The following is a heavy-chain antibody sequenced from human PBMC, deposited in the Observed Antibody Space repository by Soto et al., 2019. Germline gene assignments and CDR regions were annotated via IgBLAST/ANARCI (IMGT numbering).Heavy chain of an antibody. Sequence: QVQLVESGGGVVQPGRSLRLSCAASGFTFSSYAMHWVRQAPGKGLEWVAVISYDGNNQYYADSVKGRFTISRDNSKNTVYLQLNSRRAADTAVYYCARRSVAGILWGNNWFAPWGQGALVTVSS. CDR3: ARRSVAGILWGNNWFAP. CDR2: ISYDGNNQ. V-gene: IGHV3-30-3*01. CDR1: GFTFSSYA. J-gene: IGHJ5*02. D-gene: IGHD6-19*01.